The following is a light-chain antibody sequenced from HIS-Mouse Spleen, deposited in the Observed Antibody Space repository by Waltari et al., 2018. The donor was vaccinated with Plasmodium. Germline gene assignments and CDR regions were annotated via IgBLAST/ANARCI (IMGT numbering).Light chain of an antibody. CDR1: ALPNKY. CDR3: YSTDSSGNHRV. CDR2: EDS. J-gene: IGLJ3*02. V-gene: IGLV3-10*01. Sequence: SYELTQPPSVSVSPGPPARITCSGDALPNKYTYWYQQKSGQAPVLVIYEDSKRPSGIPERFSSSSSGTMATLTISGAQVEDEADYYCYSTDSSGNHRVFGGGTKLTVL.